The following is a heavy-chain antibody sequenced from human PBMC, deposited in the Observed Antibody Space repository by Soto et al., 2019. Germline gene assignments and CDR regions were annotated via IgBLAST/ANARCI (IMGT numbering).Heavy chain of an antibody. D-gene: IGHD2-2*01. J-gene: IGHJ4*02. V-gene: IGHV3-30*18. CDR2: ISYDGSNK. Sequence: QVQLVESGGGVVQPGRSPRLSCAASGFTFSSYGMHWVRQAPGKGLEWVAVISYDGSNKYYADSVKGRFTISRDNSKNTLYLQMNSLRAEDTAVYYCAKDDSQDIVVVPAAYSFDYWGQGTLVTVSS. CDR3: AKDDSQDIVVVPAAYSFDY. CDR1: GFTFSSYG.